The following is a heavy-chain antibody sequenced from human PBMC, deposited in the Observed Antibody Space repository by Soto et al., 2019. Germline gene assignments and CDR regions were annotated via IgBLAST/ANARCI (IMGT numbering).Heavy chain of an antibody. CDR1: GFTFSSFE. J-gene: IGHJ4*02. CDR3: ARTPYGDYSDV. CDR2: ISSSGTTI. Sequence: EVQLVESGGGLVQPGGSLRLSCAASGFTFSSFEMSWARQAPGKGLEWPSYISSSGTTIYYAVSIKGRFTISTDNAKNSLSLPMSALRADDTATYFCARTPYGDYSDVWCPGTRVTGSS. D-gene: IGHD4-17*01. V-gene: IGHV3-48*03.